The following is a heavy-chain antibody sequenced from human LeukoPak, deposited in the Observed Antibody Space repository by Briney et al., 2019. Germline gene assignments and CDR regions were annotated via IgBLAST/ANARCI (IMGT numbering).Heavy chain of an antibody. V-gene: IGHV7-4-1*02. CDR1: GYTFTSYA. D-gene: IGHD3-3*01. J-gene: IGHJ6*03. Sequence: ASVKVSCKASGYTFTSYAMNWVRQAPGQGLEWMGWINTNTGNPTYAQGFTGRFVFSLDTSVSAAYLQISSLKAEDTAVYYCARTTFGVVRAKGYMDVWGKGTTVTVSS. CDR3: ARTTFGVVRAKGYMDV. CDR2: INTNTGNP.